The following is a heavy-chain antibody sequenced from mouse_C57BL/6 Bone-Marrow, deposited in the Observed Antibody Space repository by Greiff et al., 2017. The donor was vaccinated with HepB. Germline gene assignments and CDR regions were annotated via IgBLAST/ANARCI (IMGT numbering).Heavy chain of an antibody. J-gene: IGHJ4*01. CDR1: GYTFTSYW. Sequence: QVQLQQPGAELVMPGASVKLSCKASGYTFTSYWMHWVKQRPGQGLEWIGEIDPSDSYTNYNQKFKGKSTVTVDKSSSTAYMQLSSLTSEDSAVYYCARSYDGYYAMDYWGQGTSVTVSS. D-gene: IGHD2-3*01. CDR2: IDPSDSYT. V-gene: IGHV1-69*01. CDR3: ARSYDGYYAMDY.